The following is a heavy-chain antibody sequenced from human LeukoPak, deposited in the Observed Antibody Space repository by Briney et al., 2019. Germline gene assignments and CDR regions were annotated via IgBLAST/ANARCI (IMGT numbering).Heavy chain of an antibody. Sequence: SETLSLTCSVSGASISGYYWSWIRQPPGKGLEWIGYIYSSGSTTYNPSLKSRVTMSVDTSENHISLKVRSVTAADTALYYCARAHTSSWYMDYWGQGTSVTVS. CDR3: ARAHTSSWYMDY. J-gene: IGHJ4*02. D-gene: IGHD6-13*01. CDR1: GASISGYY. V-gene: IGHV4-59*01. CDR2: IYSSGST.